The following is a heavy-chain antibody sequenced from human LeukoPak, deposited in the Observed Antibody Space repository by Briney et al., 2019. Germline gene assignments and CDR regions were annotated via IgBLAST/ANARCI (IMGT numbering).Heavy chain of an antibody. CDR3: ARRNKFSSGWFVIDY. CDR1: GGSISSCY. Sequence: PSETLSLTCTVSGGSISSCYWSWIRQPPGKGLEWIGYIYYSGSTNYNPSLKSRVTISVDTSKNQFSLKLSSVTAADTAVYYCARRNKFSSGWFVIDYWGQGTLVTVSS. J-gene: IGHJ4*02. CDR2: IYYSGST. V-gene: IGHV4-59*01. D-gene: IGHD6-19*01.